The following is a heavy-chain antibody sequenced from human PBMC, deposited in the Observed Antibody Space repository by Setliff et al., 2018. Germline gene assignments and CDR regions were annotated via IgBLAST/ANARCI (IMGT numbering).Heavy chain of an antibody. CDR3: ARGPCSGGSCYYQDY. J-gene: IGHJ4*02. Sequence: SETLSLTCTVSGGSISSSSYYWGWIRQPPGKGLEWIGSIYYSGSTYYNPSLRSRVSITLDTSRNEFSLRLNSLTAADTAVYYCARGPCSGGSCYYQDYWGQGTLVTVS. V-gene: IGHV4-39*07. CDR1: GGSISSSSYY. CDR2: IYYSGST. D-gene: IGHD2-15*01.